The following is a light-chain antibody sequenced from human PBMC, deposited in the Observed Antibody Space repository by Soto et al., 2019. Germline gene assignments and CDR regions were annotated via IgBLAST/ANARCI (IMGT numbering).Light chain of an antibody. CDR1: QSVSSN. Sequence: EVVMTQSPTILSVSPGERATLSCRASQSVSSNLAWYQQKPGQAPRLLMYGIYTRAPGIPARFSGSGSGTEFTLTISSLQSEDSAVYYCQQYNNWPPWTFGQGTKVEIK. V-gene: IGKV3D-15*01. J-gene: IGKJ1*01. CDR3: QQYNNWPPWT. CDR2: GIY.